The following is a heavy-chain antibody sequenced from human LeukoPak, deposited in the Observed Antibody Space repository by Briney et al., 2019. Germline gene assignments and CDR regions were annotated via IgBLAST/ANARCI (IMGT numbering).Heavy chain of an antibody. V-gene: IGHV4-59*11. Sequence: SETLSLTCSVSGASISSHYWSWIRQPPGKGLEWIGYIHYSGSTNYNPSLKSRVSISEDTSKNQFSLNLSSVTAADTAVYYCARGSRGGSYNFDYWGQGTLVTVSS. J-gene: IGHJ4*02. D-gene: IGHD1-26*01. CDR2: IHYSGST. CDR3: ARGSRGGSYNFDY. CDR1: GASISSHY.